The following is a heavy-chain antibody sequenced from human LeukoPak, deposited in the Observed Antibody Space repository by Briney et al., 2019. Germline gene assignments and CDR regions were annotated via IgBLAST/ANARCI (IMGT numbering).Heavy chain of an antibody. CDR1: GGSISSGSYY. CDR3: ARHGEYSYGYDSLNNWFDP. CDR2: IYTSGYT. Sequence: PSETPSLTCTVSGGSISSGSYYWSWIRQPAGKGLEWIGRIYTSGYTNYNRSLRSRVTISVDTSKNHFSLKLSSVTAADTAVYYCARHGEYSYGYDSLNNWFDPWGPGTLVTVSS. D-gene: IGHD5-18*01. J-gene: IGHJ5*02. V-gene: IGHV4-61*02.